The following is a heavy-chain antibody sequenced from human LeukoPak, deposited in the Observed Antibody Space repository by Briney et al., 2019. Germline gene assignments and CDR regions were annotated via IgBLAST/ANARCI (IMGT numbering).Heavy chain of an antibody. CDR2: ISFDGINK. Sequence: GGSLRLSCAASGFSFSSYGIHWVRQAPGKGLEWVALISFDGINKYYADSVKGRFTISRDNSKNTLYLQMNSLRAEDSAVYYCAKNTKPTLVTPDFWGQGTLVTVSS. J-gene: IGHJ4*02. CDR1: GFSFSSYG. D-gene: IGHD4-23*01. CDR3: AKNTKPTLVTPDF. V-gene: IGHV3-30*18.